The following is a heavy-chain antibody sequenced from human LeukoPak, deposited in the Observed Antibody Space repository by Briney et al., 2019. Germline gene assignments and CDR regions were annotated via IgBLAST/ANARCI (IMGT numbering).Heavy chain of an antibody. V-gene: IGHV3-30*02. CDR2: IRYDGSNK. J-gene: IGHJ3*02. Sequence: GRSLRLSCAASGFTFSSYGMHWVRQAPGKGLEWVAFIRYDGSNKYYADSVKGRFTISRDNSKNTLYLQMNSLRAEDTAVYYCARGDVVVIIKAFDIWGQGIMVTVSS. D-gene: IGHD3-22*01. CDR1: GFTFSSYG. CDR3: ARGDVVVIIKAFDI.